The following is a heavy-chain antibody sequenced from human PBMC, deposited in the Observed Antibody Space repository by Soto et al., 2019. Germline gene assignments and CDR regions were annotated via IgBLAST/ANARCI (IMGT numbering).Heavy chain of an antibody. CDR1: GFTFSSYA. J-gene: IGHJ6*03. V-gene: IGHV3-23*01. D-gene: IGHD3-3*01. CDR3: AKDVSIFGVDSPRDYYYYYYMDV. CDR2: ISGSGGST. Sequence: GGSLRLSCAASGFTFSSYAMSWVRQAPGKGLEWVSAISGSGGSTYYADSVKGRFTISRDNSKNTLYLQMNSLRAEDTAVYYCAKDVSIFGVDSPRDYYYYYYMDVWGKGTTVTVSS.